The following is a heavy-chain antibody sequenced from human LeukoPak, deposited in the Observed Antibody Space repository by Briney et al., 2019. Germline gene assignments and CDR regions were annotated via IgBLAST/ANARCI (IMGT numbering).Heavy chain of an antibody. D-gene: IGHD3-9*01. V-gene: IGHV5-51*01. CDR3: ARSTHYDILTGYYSYNFDY. CDR1: GHSFTSYW. J-gene: IGHJ4*02. CDR2: IYPGDSDT. Sequence: GESLKISCKGSGHSFTSYWIGWVRQMPGKGLEWMGIIYPGDSDTRYSPSFQGQVTISADKSISTAYLQWSSLKASDTAMYYCARSTHYDILTGYYSYNFDYWGQGTLVTVSS.